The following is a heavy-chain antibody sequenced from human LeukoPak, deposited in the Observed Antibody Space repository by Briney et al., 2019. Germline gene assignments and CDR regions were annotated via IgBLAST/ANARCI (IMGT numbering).Heavy chain of an antibody. J-gene: IGHJ5*02. CDR3: ARHVGFNWFDP. V-gene: IGHV4-4*09. CDR1: GGSISSYY. CDR2: IYTSGST. Sequence: SETLSLTCTVSGGSISSYYWSWLRQPPGKGLEGIGYIYTSGSTNYNPSLKSRVTISVDTSKNQFSLKLSSVTAADTAVYYCARHVGFNWFDPWGQGTLVTVSS. D-gene: IGHD1-26*01.